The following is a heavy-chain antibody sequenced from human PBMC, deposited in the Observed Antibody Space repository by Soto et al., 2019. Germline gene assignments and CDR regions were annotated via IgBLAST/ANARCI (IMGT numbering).Heavy chain of an antibody. J-gene: IGHJ4*02. Sequence: GGSPRLYSAASGFAVSSYGMHRVRQAPGKGLEGVAVISDDGSNKYYADSVKGRFTISRDNSKNTLYLQMKSLRAEETAVNYCAKGSDRELLYFREVVYWGQGTLV. CDR3: AKGSDRELLYFREVVY. V-gene: IGHV3-30*18. CDR2: ISDDGSNK. D-gene: IGHD3-10*01. CDR1: GFAVSSYG.